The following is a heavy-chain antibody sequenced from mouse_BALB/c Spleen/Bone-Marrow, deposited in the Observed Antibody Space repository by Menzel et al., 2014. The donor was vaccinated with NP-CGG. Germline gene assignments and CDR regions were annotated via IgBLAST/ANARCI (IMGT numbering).Heavy chain of an antibody. J-gene: IGHJ4*01. D-gene: IGHD1-2*01. CDR2: ISSGGSYT. CDR1: GFTFSSYA. Sequence: VQLKESGGGLVKPGGSLKLSCAASGFTFSSYAMSWVRQSPEKRLEWVAVISSGGSYTYYPDTVTGRFTISRDNAKNTLYLEMSSLRSEDTAMYYCARDHYGYYTMDYWGQGTSVTVSS. CDR3: ARDHYGYYTMDY. V-gene: IGHV5-9-4*01.